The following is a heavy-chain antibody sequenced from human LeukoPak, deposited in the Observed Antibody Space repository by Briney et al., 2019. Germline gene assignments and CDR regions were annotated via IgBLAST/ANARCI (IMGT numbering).Heavy chain of an antibody. CDR1: GFTFSSYW. D-gene: IGHD3-3*01. Sequence: GGSLRLSCAASGFTFSSYWMHWVRQAPGKGLVWVSRINSDGSSTSYADSVKGRFTISRDNAKNTLYLQMNSLRAEDTAVYYCARDLTIFGVATWDYYYGMDVWGQGTTVTVSS. CDR2: INSDGSST. V-gene: IGHV3-74*01. J-gene: IGHJ6*02. CDR3: ARDLTIFGVATWDYYYGMDV.